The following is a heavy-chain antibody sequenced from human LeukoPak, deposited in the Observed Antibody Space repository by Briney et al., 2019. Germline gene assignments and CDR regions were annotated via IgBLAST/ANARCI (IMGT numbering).Heavy chain of an antibody. D-gene: IGHD5-18*01. CDR2: ISGSGGST. CDR3: AKRIQLWTTYFYY. V-gene: IGHV3-23*01. CDR1: GFTFSSYA. J-gene: IGHJ4*02. Sequence: PGGSLRLSCAASGFTFSSYAMSWVRQAPGKGLEWVSAISGSGGSTYYADSVKGRFTISRDNSKNTLYLQMNSLGAEDTAVYYCAKRIQLWTTYFYYWGQGTLVTVSS.